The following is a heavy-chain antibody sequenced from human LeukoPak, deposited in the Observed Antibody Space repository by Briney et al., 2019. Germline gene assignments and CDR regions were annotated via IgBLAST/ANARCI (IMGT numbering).Heavy chain of an antibody. CDR3: ARVYYYDSSGYLGAFDI. CDR2: IYYTGTT. CDR1: GGSISNYY. D-gene: IGHD3-22*01. V-gene: IGHV4-59*01. J-gene: IGHJ3*02. Sequence: SETLSLTCTVSGGSISNYYWRWIRHPPEKGLEWIGYIYYTGTTNYNPSLKSRLTISVDTSKNQFSLKLSSVTAADTAVYYCARVYYYDSSGYLGAFDIWGQGTMVTVSS.